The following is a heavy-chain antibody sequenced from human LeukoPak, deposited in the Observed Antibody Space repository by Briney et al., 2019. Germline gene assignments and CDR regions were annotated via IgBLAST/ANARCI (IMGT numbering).Heavy chain of an antibody. V-gene: IGHV4-39*02. CDR2: IYYNEAT. CDR3: AKEARTLEPTGRGY. D-gene: IGHD1-1*01. CDR1: GGSISSSSYY. Sequence: NPSETLSLTCTVSGGSISSSSYYWGWIRQPPGKGLEWIGTIYYNEATQYNPSLKSRVTISVDTSKNQFSLKLNSVTAADTAVYYCAKEARTLEPTGRGYWGQGTLVTVSS. J-gene: IGHJ4*02.